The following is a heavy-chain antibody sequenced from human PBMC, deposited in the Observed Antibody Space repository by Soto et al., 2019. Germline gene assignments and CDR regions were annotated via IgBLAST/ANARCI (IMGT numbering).Heavy chain of an antibody. CDR3: AKGRVPGI. J-gene: IGHJ3*02. V-gene: IGHV4-59*01. Sequence: QVHLQESGPGLVEPSEALSLTCSVSGVSFTNSYWSWSRQAPGQGLEWIGSIYYTGISNYNPSLRSRVTISLDTSKNQFSLSLRSLTPADTAVYYCAKGRVPGIWGQGTMVIVSS. D-gene: IGHD7-27*01. CDR2: IYYTGIS. CDR1: GVSFTNSY.